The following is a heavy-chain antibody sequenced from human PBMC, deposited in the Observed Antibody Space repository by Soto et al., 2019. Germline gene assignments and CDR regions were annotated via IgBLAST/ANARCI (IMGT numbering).Heavy chain of an antibody. V-gene: IGHV4-39*02. CDR1: GGSISSSSHH. J-gene: IGHJ4*01. CDR3: VREDNGKTPF. CDR2: TYYSGNT. D-gene: IGHD2-8*01. Sequence: SETLSLTCTVSGGSISSSSHHWAWIRQPPGKGLEWIGSTYYSGNTYHNPSLKSRVTISVHTSKNQFSLKLSSMTAADTSVYYCVREDNGKTPFGGNGTLVPVSP.